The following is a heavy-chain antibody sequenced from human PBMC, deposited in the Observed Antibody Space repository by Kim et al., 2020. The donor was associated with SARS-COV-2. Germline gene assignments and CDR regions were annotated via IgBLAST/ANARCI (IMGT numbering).Heavy chain of an antibody. V-gene: IGHV1-18*01. CDR3: ARDRGGAASV. CDR1: SNTFLDYG. J-gene: IGHJ3*01. D-gene: IGHD3-10*01. CDR2: ISPYTGDT. Sequence: ASVKVSCKAPSNTFLDYGISWVRQAPGQGLEWMGWISPYTGDTNYAQKFQDRVTMTTDTSTSTAYMDLKSLRSDDTAIYYCARDRGGAASVWGPGTMVTVSS.